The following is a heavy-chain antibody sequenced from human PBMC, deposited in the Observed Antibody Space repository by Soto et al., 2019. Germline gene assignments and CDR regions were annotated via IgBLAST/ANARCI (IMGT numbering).Heavy chain of an antibody. CDR2: ISSSGGTI. CDR1: GFTFSDYY. CDR3: ARAGGTLLYFDY. J-gene: IGHJ4*02. D-gene: IGHD2-15*01. Sequence: GSLRLSCAASGFTFSDYYMSWIRQAPGKGLEWVSYISSSGGTIYYADSVKGRFTISRDNAKNSLYLQMDSLRPEDTAVYYCARAGGTLLYFDYWSQGTLVTVSS. V-gene: IGHV3-11*01.